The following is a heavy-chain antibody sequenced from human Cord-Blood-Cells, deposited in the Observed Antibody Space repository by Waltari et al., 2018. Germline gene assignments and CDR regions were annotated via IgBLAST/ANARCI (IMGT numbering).Heavy chain of an antibody. CDR3: ARSPMVRGVIDY. J-gene: IGHJ4*02. D-gene: IGHD3-10*01. CDR1: GGSFRGYY. V-gene: IGHV4-34*01. CDR2: INHSGST. Sequence: QVQLQQWGAGLLKPSETLSLTCAVYGGSFRGYYWSWIRQPPGKGLEWIGEINHSGSTNYNPSLKSRVTISVDTSKNQFSLKLSSVTAADTAVYYCARSPMVRGVIDYWGQGTLVTVSS.